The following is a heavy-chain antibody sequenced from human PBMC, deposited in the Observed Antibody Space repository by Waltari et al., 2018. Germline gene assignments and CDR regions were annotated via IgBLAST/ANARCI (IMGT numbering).Heavy chain of an antibody. CDR1: GDSVSSAFL. D-gene: IGHD2-15*01. V-gene: IGHV4-4*02. J-gene: IGHJ5*02. Sequence: QLQLQESGPGLVKPSVTLSLNCAVSGDSVSSAFLWNWVRQSPQKGLEWIGQVHGSGRTNYNPSFASRVTVSLDTSKNLFSLKMTSATAADTAVYYCARDRGRGLYLDTWGPGTLVTVSP. CDR2: VHGSGRT. CDR3: ARDRGRGLYLDT.